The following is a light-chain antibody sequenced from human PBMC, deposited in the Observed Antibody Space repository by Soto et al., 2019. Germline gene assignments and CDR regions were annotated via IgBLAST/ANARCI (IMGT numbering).Light chain of an antibody. Sequence: QSALTQPASVSGSPGQSVTISCTGTSSDVGGYNDVSWYQQHPGKAPKLLIYDVSNRPSGLSHRFSGSKSGTTASLTISGQKAEDEADYYRSSYTSSSTLVFGGGTQLTVL. CDR1: SSDVGGYND. CDR3: SSYTSSSTLV. V-gene: IGLV2-14*01. CDR2: DVS. J-gene: IGLJ3*02.